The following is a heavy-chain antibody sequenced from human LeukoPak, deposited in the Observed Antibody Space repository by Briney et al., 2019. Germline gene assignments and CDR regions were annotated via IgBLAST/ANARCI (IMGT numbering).Heavy chain of an antibody. J-gene: IGHJ4*02. CDR3: ARWLYSSGWAIDY. CDR2: IRQDGGAQ. D-gene: IGHD6-19*01. V-gene: IGHV3-7*01. CDR1: GFTFSNYY. Sequence: GGSLRLSCAASGFTFSNYYMNWVRQAPGKGLEWVANIRQDGGAQFYADSVKGRFTISRDNAKNSLYLQMNSLRDEDTAVYYCARWLYSSGWAIDYWGQGTLVTVSS.